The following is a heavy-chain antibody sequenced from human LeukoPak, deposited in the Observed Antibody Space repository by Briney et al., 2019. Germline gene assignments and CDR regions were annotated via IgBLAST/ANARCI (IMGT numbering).Heavy chain of an antibody. Sequence: ASVTVSCKASGYTFTNYAISWVRQAPGQGLEWMGCIRTYNGDTNYAQKIQGRVTMTTDTSTSTAYMELRSLRSDDTAVYYCARERIRTPYYGMDVWGQGTTVTVSS. CDR3: ARERIRTPYYGMDV. CDR1: GYTFTNYA. CDR2: IRTYNGDT. J-gene: IGHJ6*02. D-gene: IGHD1-14*01. V-gene: IGHV1-18*01.